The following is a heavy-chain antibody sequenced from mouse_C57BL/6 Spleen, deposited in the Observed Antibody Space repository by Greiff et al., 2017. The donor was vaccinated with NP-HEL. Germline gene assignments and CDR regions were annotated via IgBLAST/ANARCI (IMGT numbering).Heavy chain of an antibody. CDR3: ARGENYGSSYWYFDV. CDR2: INPNNGGT. Sequence: EVQLQQSGPELVKPGASVKISCKASGYTFTDYYMNWVKQSHGKSLEWIGDINPNNGGTSYNQKFKGKATLTVDKSSSTAYMELRSLTSEDSAVYYCARGENYGSSYWYFDVWGTGTTVTVSS. D-gene: IGHD1-1*01. V-gene: IGHV1-26*01. CDR1: GYTFTDYY. J-gene: IGHJ1*03.